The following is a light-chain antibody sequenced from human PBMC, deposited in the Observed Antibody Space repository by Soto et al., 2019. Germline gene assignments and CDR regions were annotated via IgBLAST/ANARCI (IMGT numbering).Light chain of an antibody. J-gene: IGKJ1*01. V-gene: IGKV3-20*01. CDR2: SSS. CDR1: QSVSSTY. CDR3: QQYRTSPPPWT. Sequence: VLTQSPGTLSLSPGDRATLSCRASQSVSSTYLAWYQQRPGQTPRLLIYSSSSRASGIPDRFSGSGSGTDFTLTISRLEAEDFAVYYCQQYRTSPPPWTFGQGTKVEIK.